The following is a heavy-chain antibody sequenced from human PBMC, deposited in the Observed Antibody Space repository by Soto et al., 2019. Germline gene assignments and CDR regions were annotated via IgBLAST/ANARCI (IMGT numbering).Heavy chain of an antibody. J-gene: IGHJ6*02. CDR2: ISYDGSNK. V-gene: IGHV3-30*18. CDR3: AKAPSHSGYNWNKVTRWDEDYYYYGMDV. D-gene: IGHD1-20*01. Sequence: PGGSLRLSCAASGFTFSSYGMHWVRQAPGKGLEWVAVISYDGSNKYYADSVKGRFTISRDNSKNTLYLQMNSLRAEDTAVYYCAKAPSHSGYNWNKVTRWDEDYYYYGMDVWGQANTVTVSS. CDR1: GFTFSSYG.